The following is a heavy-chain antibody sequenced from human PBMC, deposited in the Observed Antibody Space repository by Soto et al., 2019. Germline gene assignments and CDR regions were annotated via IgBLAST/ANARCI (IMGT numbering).Heavy chain of an antibody. CDR1: GFTFSSYA. D-gene: IGHD3-3*01. CDR2: ISYNGGST. V-gene: IGHV3-23*01. J-gene: IGHJ4*02. CDR3: AKDHTIFGVVSHIYFDH. Sequence: EVQLLESGGGLIQPGGSLRLSCAASGFTFSSYAVSWVRQAPGKGLEWVSAISYNGGSTYYADSVKGRFSISRDNSKNTLYLQMSSLRAEDTAVYYCAKDHTIFGVVSHIYFDHWGQGTLVTVSS.